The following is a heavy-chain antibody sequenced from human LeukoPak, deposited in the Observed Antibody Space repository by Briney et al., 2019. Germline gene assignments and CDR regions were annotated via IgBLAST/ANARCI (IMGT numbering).Heavy chain of an antibody. CDR3: ARMEMATAIFDY. Sequence: GASVKVSCKASGYTFISYDINWVRQAPGQGLEWMGWISAYNGNTNYAQNLQGRVTMTTDTSTSTAYMELRSLRSDDTAMYYCARMEMATAIFDYWGQGTLATVSS. CDR1: GYTFISYD. J-gene: IGHJ4*02. V-gene: IGHV1-18*01. CDR2: ISAYNGNT. D-gene: IGHD5-24*01.